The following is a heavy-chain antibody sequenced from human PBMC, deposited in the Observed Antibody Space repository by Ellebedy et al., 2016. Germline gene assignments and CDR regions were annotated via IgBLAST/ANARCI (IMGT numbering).Heavy chain of an antibody. V-gene: IGHV4-61*01. CDR3: ARGLIRGMVTAIHDY. Sequence: SETLSLXXTVSGGSVRSGSYYWSWIRQPPGKGLEWIAYIYNSGSTDYNPSLKSRIIISVDTSKNQFSLKLRSVTAADTAVYYCARGLIRGMVTAIHDYWGQGTLVTVSS. CDR2: IYNSGST. CDR1: GGSVRSGSYY. D-gene: IGHD2-21*02. J-gene: IGHJ4*02.